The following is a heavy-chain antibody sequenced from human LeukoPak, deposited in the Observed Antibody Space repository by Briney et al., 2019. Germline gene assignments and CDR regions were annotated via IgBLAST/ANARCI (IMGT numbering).Heavy chain of an antibody. Sequence: GGSLRLSCAASGFTFSSYAMSWVRQAPGKGLEWVSAISGSGGGTYYADSVKGRFTISRDNSKNTLYLQMNSLRAEDTAVYYCAKDTTYYYDSSGYSFDYWGQGTLVTVSS. V-gene: IGHV3-23*01. J-gene: IGHJ4*02. CDR1: GFTFSSYA. CDR3: AKDTTYYYDSSGYSFDY. D-gene: IGHD3-22*01. CDR2: ISGSGGGT.